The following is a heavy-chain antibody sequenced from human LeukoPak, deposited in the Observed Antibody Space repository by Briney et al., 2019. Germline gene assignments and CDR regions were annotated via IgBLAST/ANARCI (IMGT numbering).Heavy chain of an antibody. Sequence: SVKVSCKASGGTFSSYAISWVRQAPGQGLEWMGGIIPIFGTANYAQKFQGRVTITADGSTSTAYMELSSLRAEDTAVYYCAKDLYYYDSSGIAEYFQHWGQGTLVTVSS. CDR3: AKDLYYYDSSGIAEYFQH. CDR2: IIPIFGTA. V-gene: IGHV1-69*13. J-gene: IGHJ1*01. CDR1: GGTFSSYA. D-gene: IGHD3-22*01.